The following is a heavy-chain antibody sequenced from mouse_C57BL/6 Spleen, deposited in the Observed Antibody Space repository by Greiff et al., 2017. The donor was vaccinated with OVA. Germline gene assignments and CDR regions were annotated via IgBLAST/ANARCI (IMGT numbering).Heavy chain of an antibody. J-gene: IGHJ4*01. Sequence: QVQLQQSGTELVKPGASVKLSCKASGYTFTSYCMNWVKQRPGQGLEWIGNINPSNGGTYYNEKFKGKATLTVDKSSSTAYMQLSSLTSEDSAVDYCAREGVGRGYAMDYWGQGTSVTVSS. CDR3: AREGVGRGYAMDY. CDR1: GYTFTSYC. V-gene: IGHV1-53*01. CDR2: INPSNGGT. D-gene: IGHD6-1*01.